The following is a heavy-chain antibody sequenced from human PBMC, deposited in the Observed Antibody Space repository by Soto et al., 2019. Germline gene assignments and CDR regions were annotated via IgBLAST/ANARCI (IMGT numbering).Heavy chain of an antibody. V-gene: IGHV4-34*01. CDR3: ARENWKHGEN. CDR2: INHSGST. J-gene: IGHJ4*02. Sequence: WADLPLTVAGCGGSVSGSYWSWIRQPPGKGLEWIGEINHSGSTNYNPSLKSRVTISVDTSKNQFSLKLSSVTGADTAVYYCARENWKHGENWGQGTRVTVS. D-gene: IGHD1-1*01. CDR1: GGSVSGSY.